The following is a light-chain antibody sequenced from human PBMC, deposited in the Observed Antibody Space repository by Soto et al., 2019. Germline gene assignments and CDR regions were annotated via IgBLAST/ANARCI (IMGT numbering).Light chain of an antibody. Sequence: DIQMSQSPSSLSASVGDRVTITCRASQGISNYLAWYQQKPGKVPKLLIFLASTLQSGVPSRFSGSGSGTDFTLTISSLQPEDAATYYCQNYNNVPFTFGPGTKVDIK. CDR3: QNYNNVPFT. V-gene: IGKV1-27*01. CDR2: LAS. CDR1: QGISNY. J-gene: IGKJ3*01.